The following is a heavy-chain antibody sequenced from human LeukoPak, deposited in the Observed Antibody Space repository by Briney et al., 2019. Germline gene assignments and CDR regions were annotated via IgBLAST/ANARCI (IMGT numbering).Heavy chain of an antibody. D-gene: IGHD6-13*01. CDR2: MNPNSGNT. Sequence: RASVKVSCKASGYTFTTSDINWVRQASGEGLEWMGWMNPNSGNTGYAQKFQGRVTMTRNTSITTAYMELSSLRSDDTAVYYCARGLRREQQLLRAFDYWGQGTLVTVSS. V-gene: IGHV1-8*01. J-gene: IGHJ4*02. CDR3: ARGLRREQQLLRAFDY. CDR1: GYTFTTSD.